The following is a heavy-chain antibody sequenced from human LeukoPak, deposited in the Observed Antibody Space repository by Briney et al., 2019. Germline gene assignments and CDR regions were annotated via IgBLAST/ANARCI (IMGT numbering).Heavy chain of an antibody. CDR1: GFTFSSYE. Sequence: GGSLRLSCAASGFTFSSYEMSWVRQAPGKGLEWVSYISSSGRTIHYADSVKGRFSISRDNAKNSLYLQMNSLRAEDTAVYYCARHTGYDFAFDYWGQGTLVTVSS. D-gene: IGHD5-12*01. V-gene: IGHV3-48*03. CDR2: ISSSGRTI. CDR3: ARHTGYDFAFDY. J-gene: IGHJ4*02.